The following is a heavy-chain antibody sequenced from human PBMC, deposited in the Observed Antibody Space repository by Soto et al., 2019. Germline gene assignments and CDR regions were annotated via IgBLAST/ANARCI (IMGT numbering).Heavy chain of an antibody. V-gene: IGHV4-59*08. CDR3: AVSTGGSESYFDS. CDR1: GHSINNFY. CDR2: VYYTGTT. D-gene: IGHD2-8*02. Sequence: SEILSLTCTVSGHSINNFYWSWIRQSPGKGLEWIGNVYYTGTTNYNPSLNSRVTISIDTSRKHFSLNLNSLTAADTAIYYCAVSTGGSESYFDSWGQGALVPVSP. J-gene: IGHJ4*02.